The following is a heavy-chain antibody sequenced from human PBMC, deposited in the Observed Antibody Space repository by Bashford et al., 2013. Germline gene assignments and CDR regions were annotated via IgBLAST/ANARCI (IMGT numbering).Heavy chain of an antibody. CDR3: ASGYCGGGDCYGNY. CDR1: GYPFTVYF. J-gene: IGHJ4*02. Sequence: ASVKVSCKASGYPFTVYFMHWMRQAPGQGLEWMGWINPDSGATGYAQKFQGRVTMTQGHVHRHSLPGAEQTDPLTTTAIYYCASGYCGGGDCYGNYWGQGTLVTVSS. D-gene: IGHD2-15*01. CDR2: INPDSGAT. V-gene: IGHV1-2*02.